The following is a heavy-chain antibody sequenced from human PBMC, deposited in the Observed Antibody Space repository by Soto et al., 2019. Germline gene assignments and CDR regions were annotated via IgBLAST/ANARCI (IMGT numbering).Heavy chain of an antibody. CDR3: AGLVVVPAAKPRGWFDP. CDR1: GGSISSGGYY. J-gene: IGHJ5*02. CDR2: IYYSGST. V-gene: IGHV4-31*03. Sequence: QVQLQESGPGLVKPSQTLSLTCTVSGGSISSGGYYWSWIRQHPGKGLEWIGYIYYSGSTYYNPSLKSRVTISVDTSKNQFSLKLSSVTAADTAVYYCAGLVVVPAAKPRGWFDPWGQGTLVTVSS. D-gene: IGHD2-2*01.